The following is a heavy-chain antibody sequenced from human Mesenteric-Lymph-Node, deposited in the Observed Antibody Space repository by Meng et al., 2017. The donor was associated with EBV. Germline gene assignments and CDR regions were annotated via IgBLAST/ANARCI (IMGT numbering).Heavy chain of an antibody. CDR2: INRVGST. J-gene: IGHJ4*02. V-gene: IGHV4-34*10. CDR3: VRCGAVTLVQGGPDH. Sequence: QLQLQVAGRGLVLPPETLSLTCGVSGGSFGGYFWSWIRQPPGKGLEWIGEINRVGSTNYNPSLKSRLTMSVDTSKNHFSLKLTSVTAADTAVYYCVRCGAVTLVQGGPDHWGQGTLVTVSS. D-gene: IGHD3-10*01. CDR1: GGSFGGYF.